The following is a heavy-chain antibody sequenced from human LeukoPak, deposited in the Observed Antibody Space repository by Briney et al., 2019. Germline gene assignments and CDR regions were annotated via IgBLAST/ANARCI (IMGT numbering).Heavy chain of an antibody. V-gene: IGHV4-59*01. CDR1: GGSISSYH. CDR3: ARARNYYDSSGFYYEGDAFDI. D-gene: IGHD3-22*01. Sequence: SETLSLTRTVSGGSISSYHWSWIRQPPGKGLESIGYIYSSGSTHYNPSLKSRVTISVDTSKNQFSLKLSSVTAADTAVYYCARARNYYDSSGFYYEGDAFDIWGQGTMVTVSS. J-gene: IGHJ3*02. CDR2: IYSSGST.